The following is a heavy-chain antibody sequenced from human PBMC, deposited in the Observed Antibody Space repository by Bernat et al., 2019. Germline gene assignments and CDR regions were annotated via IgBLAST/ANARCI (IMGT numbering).Heavy chain of an antibody. CDR3: ARGAVAGESGIDY. J-gene: IGHJ4*02. D-gene: IGHD6-19*01. CDR2: IGTAGDP. Sequence: EVQLVESGGGLVQPGGSLRLSCAASGFTFSSYDMHWVRQATGKGLEWVSAIGTAGDPYYPGSVKGRFTISRENAKHSLYLQLNSLRAGDTAVDYCARGAVAGESGIDYWGQGTLVTVSS. CDR1: GFTFSSYD. V-gene: IGHV3-13*05.